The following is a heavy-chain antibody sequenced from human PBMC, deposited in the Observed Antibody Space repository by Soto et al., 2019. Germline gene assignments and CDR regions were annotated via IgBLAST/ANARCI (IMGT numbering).Heavy chain of an antibody. CDR1: GFTFSDYW. CDR2: IKRDGSTT. Sequence: EVQLVESGGGLVQPGGSLRLSCAASGFTFSDYWMHWVRQAPGKGLEWVSRIKRDGSTTNYADSVKGRFTISRDNAKNTLYLEMNSLRVEDTADYYCARVAINYYYEYVWGKGTTVTVSS. CDR3: ARVAINYYYEYV. V-gene: IGHV3-74*01. J-gene: IGHJ6*03.